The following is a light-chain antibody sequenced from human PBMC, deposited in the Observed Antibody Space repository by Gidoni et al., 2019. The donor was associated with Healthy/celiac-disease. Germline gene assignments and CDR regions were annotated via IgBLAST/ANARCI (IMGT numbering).Light chain of an antibody. CDR3: AAWDDSLNVFYV. V-gene: IGLV1-44*01. J-gene: IGLJ1*01. CDR2: SNN. Sequence: QSVLTQPPSASGTPGQRVTISCSGSSSNIGSHTVNWYQQLPGTAPKLLIYSNNPRPSGVPDRFSGSKSGTSASLAISGLQSEDEADYYCAAWDDSLNVFYVFGTGTKVTVL. CDR1: SSNIGSHT.